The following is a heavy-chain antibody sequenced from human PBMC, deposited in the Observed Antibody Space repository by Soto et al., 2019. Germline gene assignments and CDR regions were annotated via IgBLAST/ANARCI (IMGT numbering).Heavy chain of an antibody. V-gene: IGHV1-18*01. CDR1: GYAFTTYG. CDR3: ARGRYGDY. D-gene: IGHD1-1*01. CDR2: ISAHNGNT. J-gene: IGHJ4*02. Sequence: QVHLVQSGAEVKKPGASLKVSCKGSGYAFTTYGITWVRQAPGQGREWMGWISAHNGNTNYAQKLQGRVTVTIDTSTSTAYMELRSLRSHDTAVYYCARGRYGDYGGQGALVTVSS.